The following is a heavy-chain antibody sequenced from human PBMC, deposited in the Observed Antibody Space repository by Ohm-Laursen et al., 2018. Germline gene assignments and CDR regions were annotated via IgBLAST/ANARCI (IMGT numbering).Heavy chain of an antibody. Sequence: SLRLSCTASGFTVSSNYMSWVRQAPGKGLEWVSVIYSGGSTYYADSVKGRFTISRDNSKNTLYLQMNSLRAEDTAVYYCARDVVVVAATYLSYWGQGTLVTVSS. V-gene: IGHV3-66*01. CDR2: IYSGGST. CDR1: GFTVSSNY. D-gene: IGHD2-15*01. J-gene: IGHJ4*02. CDR3: ARDVVVVAATYLSY.